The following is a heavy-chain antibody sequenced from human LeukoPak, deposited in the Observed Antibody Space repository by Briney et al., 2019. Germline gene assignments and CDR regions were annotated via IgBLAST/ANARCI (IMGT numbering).Heavy chain of an antibody. J-gene: IGHJ6*03. Sequence: TGGSLRLSCAASGFTFSSSAMSWVRQAPGKGLEWVSNISGSGSGGSTYYADSVKGRFTISRDNSKNTLYLQMNSLRAEDTAVYYCAKGEGIWFGEFYYMDVWGKGTTVTVSS. CDR1: GFTFSSSA. D-gene: IGHD3-10*01. V-gene: IGHV3-23*01. CDR2: ISGSGSGGST. CDR3: AKGEGIWFGEFYYMDV.